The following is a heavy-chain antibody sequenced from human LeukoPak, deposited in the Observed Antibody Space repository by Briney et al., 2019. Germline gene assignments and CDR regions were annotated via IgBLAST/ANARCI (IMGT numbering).Heavy chain of an antibody. CDR1: GFPFSSYW. CDR2: INNYGNST. V-gene: IGHV3-74*01. CDR3: ARAIAVAGTGGYY. Sequence: QPGGSLRLSCAASGFPFSSYWMHWVRQAPGKGLMWVSRINNYGNSTSYADSVKGRFTISRDNAKNTLYLQMHSLRAEDTAVYYCARAIAVAGTGGYYWGQGALVTVSS. J-gene: IGHJ4*02. D-gene: IGHD6-19*01.